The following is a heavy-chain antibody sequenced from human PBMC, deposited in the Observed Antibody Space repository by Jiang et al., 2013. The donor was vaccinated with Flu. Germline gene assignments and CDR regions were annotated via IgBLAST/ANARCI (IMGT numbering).Heavy chain of an antibody. J-gene: IGHJ4*02. CDR3: ARIRSGWRPFDY. Sequence: LEWMGIIYPGDSDTRYSPSFQGQVTISADKSISTAYLQWSSLKASDTAMYYCARIRSGWRPFDYWGQGTLVTVSS. CDR2: IYPGDSDT. V-gene: IGHV5-51*01. D-gene: IGHD6-19*01.